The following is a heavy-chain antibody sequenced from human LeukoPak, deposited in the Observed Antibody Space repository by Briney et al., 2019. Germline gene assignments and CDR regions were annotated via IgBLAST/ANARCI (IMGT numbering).Heavy chain of an antibody. CDR2: ISSNGGST. Sequence: PGGSLRLXCAASGFTFSSYAMHWGRQAPGKGLEYVSAISSNGGSTYYANSVKGRFTISRDNSKNTLYLQMGSLRAEDMAVYYCARDRGWGSFPLYYFDYWGQGTLVTVSS. J-gene: IGHJ4*02. CDR3: ARDRGWGSFPLYYFDY. CDR1: GFTFSSYA. V-gene: IGHV3-64*01. D-gene: IGHD3-16*01.